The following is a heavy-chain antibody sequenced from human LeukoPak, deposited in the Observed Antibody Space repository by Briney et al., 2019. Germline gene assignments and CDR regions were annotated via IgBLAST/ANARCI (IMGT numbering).Heavy chain of an antibody. Sequence: SETLSLTCTVSGGSISSSSYYWGWIRQPPGKGLEWIGSIYYSGSTYYNPSLKSRVTISVDTSKNQFSLKLSSVTAADTAVYYCARDGADIMAALNHPLYYFDYWGQGTLVTVSS. V-gene: IGHV4-39*07. CDR2: IYYSGST. D-gene: IGHD5-12*01. J-gene: IGHJ4*02. CDR1: GGSISSSSYY. CDR3: ARDGADIMAALNHPLYYFDY.